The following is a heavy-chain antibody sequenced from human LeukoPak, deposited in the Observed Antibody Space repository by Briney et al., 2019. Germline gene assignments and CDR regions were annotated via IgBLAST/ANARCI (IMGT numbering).Heavy chain of an antibody. V-gene: IGHV1-2*02. D-gene: IGHD2-2*01. CDR2: INPNNGGT. CDR1: GYTFTAYY. CDR3: ARGRGSTSSNFDY. J-gene: IGHJ4*02. Sequence: ASVKVSCKASGYTFTAYYMHWVRQAPGQGLEWMGWINPNNGGTNYAQKFQGRVTTTRDTSISTAYMELSRLTSDDTAVYYCARGRGSTSSNFDYWGQGTLVTVSS.